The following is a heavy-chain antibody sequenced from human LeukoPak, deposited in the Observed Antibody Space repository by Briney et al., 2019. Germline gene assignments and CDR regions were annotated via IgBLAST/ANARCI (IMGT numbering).Heavy chain of an antibody. D-gene: IGHD3-22*01. V-gene: IGHV1-24*01. CDR3: ARALRSYSSEDY. J-gene: IGHJ4*02. CDR1: GYTLTEVA. Sequence: RASVKVSCKVSGYTLTEVAMHWVRQAPGKGLEWMGGLDPEDGETVYARKFQGRVTMTEDTSTDTAYMELSSLSSEDTAVYYCARALRSYSSEDYWGQGTLVTVTS. CDR2: LDPEDGET.